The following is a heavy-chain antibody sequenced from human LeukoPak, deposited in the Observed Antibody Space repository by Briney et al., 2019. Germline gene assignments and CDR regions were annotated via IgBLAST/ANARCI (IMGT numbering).Heavy chain of an antibody. J-gene: IGHJ4*02. V-gene: IGHV3-33*01. Sequence: GGSLRLSCAASGFTFSSYGMPWVRQAPGKGLEWVAVIWYDGSNKYYADSVKGRFTISRDNAKNSLYLQMNSLRAEDTAVYYCARGNPAGYSKTDYWGQGTLVTVSS. CDR3: ARGNPAGYSKTDY. CDR1: GFTFSSYG. CDR2: IWYDGSNK. D-gene: IGHD6-13*01.